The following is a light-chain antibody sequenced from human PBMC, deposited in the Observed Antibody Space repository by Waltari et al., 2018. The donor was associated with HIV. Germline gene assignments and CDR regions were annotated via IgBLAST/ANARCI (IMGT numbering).Light chain of an antibody. V-gene: IGLV2-14*03. CDR2: DVT. J-gene: IGLJ1*01. CDR1: SSDVGAYNS. CDR3: SSYTTSKTSV. Sequence: QSALTQPASVSGSPGQSITISCTGSSSDVGAYNSVSWYQQHPGKAPKLIIYDVTNRPSGVSDRFPGSKAGNTASLTISGLQADDEADYYCSSYTTSKTSVFGTGTEVTVL.